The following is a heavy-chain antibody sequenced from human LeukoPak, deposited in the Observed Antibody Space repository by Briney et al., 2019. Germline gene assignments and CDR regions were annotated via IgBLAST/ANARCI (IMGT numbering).Heavy chain of an antibody. D-gene: IGHD6-19*01. CDR1: GFTFSSYS. CDR2: ISSSSSYI. V-gene: IGHV3-21*01. Sequence: GGSLRLSCAASGFTFSSYSMNWVRQAPGKGLEWVSSISSSSSYIYYADSVKGRFTISRDNAKNSLYLQMNSLRAEDTAVYYCARVRDSSGWYYFDYWGQGTLVAVSS. J-gene: IGHJ4*02. CDR3: ARVRDSSGWYYFDY.